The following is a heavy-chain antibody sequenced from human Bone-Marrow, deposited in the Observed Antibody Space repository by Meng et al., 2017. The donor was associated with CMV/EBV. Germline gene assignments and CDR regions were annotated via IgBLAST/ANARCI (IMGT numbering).Heavy chain of an antibody. V-gene: IGHV2-5*01. CDR3: AHTIKGYCSSTSCYPDWFDP. CDR2: IYWNDDK. Sequence: TRGWGVAWTPQPPGKALEWLTLIYWNDDKRYSPSLKSRLTITKDTSKNQVVLTMTNMDPVDTATYYCAHTIKGYCSSTSCYPDWFDPWGQGTLVTVSS. D-gene: IGHD2-2*01. CDR1: TRGWG. J-gene: IGHJ5*02.